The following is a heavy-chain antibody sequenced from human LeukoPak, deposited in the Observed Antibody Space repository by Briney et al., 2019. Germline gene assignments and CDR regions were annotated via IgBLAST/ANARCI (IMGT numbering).Heavy chain of an antibody. CDR1: GFTFSSYG. Sequence: QPGGSLRLSCAASGFTFSSYGMHWVRQAPGKGLEWVAVIWYDGSDKYYADSVRGRFTISRDNAKNSLYLQMNSLRAEDTAVYYCARENHPSKIDYWGQGTLVTVSS. J-gene: IGHJ4*02. V-gene: IGHV3-33*01. CDR3: ARENHPSKIDY. D-gene: IGHD1-14*01. CDR2: IWYDGSDK.